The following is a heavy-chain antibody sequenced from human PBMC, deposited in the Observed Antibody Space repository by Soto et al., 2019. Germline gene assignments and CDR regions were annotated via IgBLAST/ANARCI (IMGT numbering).Heavy chain of an antibody. J-gene: IGHJ4*02. Sequence: PSETLSLTCTVSGGSISSYYWSWIRQPPGKGLEWIGYIYYSGSTNYNPSLKSRVTISVDTSKNQFSLKLSSVTAADTAVYYCARAPRVNYAYPSYFDYWGQGNLLTVSS. CDR2: IYYSGST. CDR1: GGSISSYY. CDR3: ARAPRVNYAYPSYFDY. D-gene: IGHD3-16*01. V-gene: IGHV4-59*01.